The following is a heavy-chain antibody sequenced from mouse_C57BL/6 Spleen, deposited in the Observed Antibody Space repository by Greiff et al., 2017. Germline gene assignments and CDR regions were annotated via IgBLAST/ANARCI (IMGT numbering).Heavy chain of an antibody. CDR3: ARRFHYYGSSYDYAMDY. D-gene: IGHD1-1*01. V-gene: IGHV1-80*01. J-gene: IGHJ4*01. Sequence: QVQLKQSGAELVKPGASVKISCKASGSAFRSSWMHWVEQRPGMGLEWIGQISPGDGDTNYNGKFTGKATLTADKSSSTAYMQLSSLTSEDSAVYFCARRFHYYGSSYDYAMDYWGQGTSVTVSS. CDR1: GSAFRSSW. CDR2: ISPGDGDT.